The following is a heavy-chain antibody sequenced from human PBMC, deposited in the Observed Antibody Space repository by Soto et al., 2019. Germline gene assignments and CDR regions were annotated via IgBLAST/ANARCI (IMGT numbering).Heavy chain of an antibody. CDR1: GASVSSYY. CDR3: ARTMFQYDSSPEGF. V-gene: IGHV4-4*07. CDR2: FYTSGST. J-gene: IGHJ4*02. D-gene: IGHD3-22*01. Sequence: SETLSLTCTVSGASVSSYYWSWIRQPAGKGLEWIGRFYTSGSTNYNPSLRSRVTMSIDTSKNQFSLELRSVTAADAAVYYCARTMFQYDSSPEGFWGQGILVTVSS.